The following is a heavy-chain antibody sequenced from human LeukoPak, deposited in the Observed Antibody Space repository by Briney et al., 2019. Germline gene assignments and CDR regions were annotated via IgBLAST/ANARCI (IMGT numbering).Heavy chain of an antibody. CDR2: IRYDGTKK. CDR3: AKIPFGDYLLDYYYYMDV. Sequence: SGGSLRLSCAASGFTFSSYAMHWVRQAPGKGLEGVAFIRYDGTKKYYADSVKGRFTISRATSKNTLYLQMNSLRAEDTAVYYCAKIPFGDYLLDYYYYMDVWGKGTTVTISS. J-gene: IGHJ6*03. D-gene: IGHD4-17*01. V-gene: IGHV3-30*02. CDR1: GFTFSSYA.